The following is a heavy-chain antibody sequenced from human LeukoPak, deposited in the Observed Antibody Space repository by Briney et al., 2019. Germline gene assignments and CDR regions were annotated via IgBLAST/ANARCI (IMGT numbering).Heavy chain of an antibody. V-gene: IGHV4-39*01. Sequence: TPSETLSLTCTVSGDSISTSNSYWGWIRQPPGKGLEWIGSIYYSGNTYYNASLKSRVTISVDTSKNQFSLKLTSVTAADTAVYYCARGFHWFDPWGQGTLVTVSS. CDR3: ARGFHWFDP. CDR2: IYYSGNT. D-gene: IGHD2/OR15-2a*01. J-gene: IGHJ5*02. CDR1: GDSISTSNSY.